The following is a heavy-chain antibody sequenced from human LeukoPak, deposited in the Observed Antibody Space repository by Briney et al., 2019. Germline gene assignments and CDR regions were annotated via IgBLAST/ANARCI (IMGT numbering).Heavy chain of an antibody. Sequence: ASVKVSCKASGYTFTDYYMHWVRQAPGQGFEWMGWINPNDGETNYAQKFQGRVTMTRDTSISTAHMEVSRLRSDDTAVYYCARANFLYCSSSTCLFDYWGQGTLVTVSS. D-gene: IGHD2-2*01. J-gene: IGHJ4*02. V-gene: IGHV1-2*02. CDR2: INPNDGET. CDR3: ARANFLYCSSSTCLFDY. CDR1: GYTFTDYY.